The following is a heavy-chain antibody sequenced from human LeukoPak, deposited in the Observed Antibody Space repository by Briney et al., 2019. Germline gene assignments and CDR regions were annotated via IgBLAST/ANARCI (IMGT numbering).Heavy chain of an antibody. V-gene: IGHV3-30-3*01. J-gene: IGHJ4*02. CDR2: ISYDGSNK. CDR3: ARNYDYGDY. CDR1: GLTFSSNA. D-gene: IGHD3-10*01. Sequence: PGGSLRLSCAASGLTFSSNAMHWVRQAPGKGLEWVAVISYDGSNKYYADSVKGRFTISRDNSKNTLYLRMNSLRAEDTAVYYCARNYDYGDYWGQGTLVTVSS.